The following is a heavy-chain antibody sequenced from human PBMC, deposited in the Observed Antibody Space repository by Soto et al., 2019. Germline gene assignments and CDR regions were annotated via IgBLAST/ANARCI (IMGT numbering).Heavy chain of an antibody. Sequence: EVQLLESGGGLVQPGGSLRLSCAASGFTFRNYAMSWARQAPGKGLEWVSAISGSGGTTHYADSVKGRFTISRDNSKNTLYLQMNSLRVEYTAVYYCAKDRSSTSCYAFDYWGQGSLVTVSS. J-gene: IGHJ4*02. CDR3: AKDRSSTSCYAFDY. V-gene: IGHV3-23*01. CDR1: GFTFRNYA. D-gene: IGHD2-2*01. CDR2: ISGSGGTT.